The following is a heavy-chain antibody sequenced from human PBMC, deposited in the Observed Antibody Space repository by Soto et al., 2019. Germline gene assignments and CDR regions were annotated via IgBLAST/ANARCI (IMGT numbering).Heavy chain of an antibody. V-gene: IGHV3-23*01. CDR2: IGGSGGST. CDR3: AKKSGPITTTPFYYYNYMDV. D-gene: IGHD1-26*01. Sequence: GGSLRLSCAASGFTFSRYGMTWVRQAPGKGLEWVSTIGGSGGSTHYTDSVKGRFTISRDNSKNTLYLQMNSLRAEDTAVYYCAKKSGPITTTPFYYYNYMDVWGKGTTVTVSS. CDR1: GFTFSRYG. J-gene: IGHJ6*03.